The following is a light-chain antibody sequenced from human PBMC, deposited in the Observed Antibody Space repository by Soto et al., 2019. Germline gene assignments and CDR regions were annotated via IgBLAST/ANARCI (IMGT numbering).Light chain of an antibody. CDR2: VPS. CDR1: QTIGSNY. V-gene: IGKV3-20*01. J-gene: IGKJ2*01. CDR3: QQYGNSPPYT. Sequence: EIVLTQSPGTLSLSPGERATLSCRASQTIGSNYLAWYQQKPGQAPNLLIYVPSSKVTSIPDRFSGSGSGTDFTLTISRLEPEDFAVYYCQQYGNSPPYTFGQGTKLEIK.